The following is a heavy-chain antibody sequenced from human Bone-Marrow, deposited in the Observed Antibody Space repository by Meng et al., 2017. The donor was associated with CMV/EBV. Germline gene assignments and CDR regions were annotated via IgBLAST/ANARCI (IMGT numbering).Heavy chain of an antibody. V-gene: IGHV3-7*01. CDR3: ARTIAALWPYYYYGMDV. Sequence: GGSLRLSCAASGFTFSSYSMNWVRQAPGKGLEWVANIKQDGSEKYYVDSVKGRFTISRDNAKNSLYLQMNSLRAEDTAVYYCARTIAALWPYYYYGMDVWGQGTTVTVSS. D-gene: IGHD6-6*01. CDR1: GFTFSSYS. CDR2: IKQDGSEK. J-gene: IGHJ6*02.